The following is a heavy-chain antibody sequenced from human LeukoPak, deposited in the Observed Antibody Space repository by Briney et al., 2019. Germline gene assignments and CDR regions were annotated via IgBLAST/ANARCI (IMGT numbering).Heavy chain of an antibody. CDR2: ISAIGANT. V-gene: IGHV3-23*01. J-gene: IGHJ4*02. CDR3: AKPFSTGYFLLFDS. Sequence: AGGSLRLSCGVSGFTFSTYAMTWVRQAPGKGLEWVSTISAIGANTYYAGSVEGRFTISRDNSKNTFYLQMNSLRAEDTAVYYCAKPFSTGYFLLFDSWGQGARVTVSS. D-gene: IGHD2/OR15-2a*01. CDR1: GFTFSTYA.